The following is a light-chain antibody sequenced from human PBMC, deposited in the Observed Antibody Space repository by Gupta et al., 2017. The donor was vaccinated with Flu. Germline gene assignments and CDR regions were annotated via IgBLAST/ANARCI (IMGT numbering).Light chain of an antibody. J-gene: IGKJ2*02. Sequence: SVTLGQAASISCRSSLSLVYNNGITYLNWFQQRPGQSPRRIIYEVSTRDYGGPDRFSGSGADTDFTLKSSRGEAEDVGGYYGKRGKHPWTFGEGTTMEI. CDR1: LSLVYNNGITY. CDR3: KRGKHPWT. V-gene: IGKV2-30*01. CDR2: EVS.